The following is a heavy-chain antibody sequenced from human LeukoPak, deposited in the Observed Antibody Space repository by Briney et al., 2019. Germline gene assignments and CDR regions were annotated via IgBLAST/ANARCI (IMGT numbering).Heavy chain of an antibody. CDR3: ARHPASLNWFQSSHDNWSDP. V-gene: IGHV5-51*01. CDR1: GYTFTGYW. CDR2: IYPGDSDT. D-gene: IGHD3-10*01. J-gene: IGHJ5*02. Sequence: GESLKISCKGSGYTFTGYWIGWVRQMPGKGLAWMGLIYPGDSDTRYSPSFQGQVTISLDKSISTAYLQWSSLKPSDTAMYYCARHPASLNWFQSSHDNWSDPWGQGTLVTVSS.